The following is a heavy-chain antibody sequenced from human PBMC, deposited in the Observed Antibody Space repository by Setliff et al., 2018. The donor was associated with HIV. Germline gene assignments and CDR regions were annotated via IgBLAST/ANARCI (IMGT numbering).Heavy chain of an antibody. CDR1: GGSISSYY. D-gene: IGHD3-22*01. V-gene: IGHV4-59*01. CDR2: NYYSGST. J-gene: IGHJ4*02. CDR3: ARGRPDDSVGFGY. Sequence: SETLSLTCTVSGGSISSYYWSWIRQPPGKGLEWIGYNYYSGSTNYNPSLKSRVTISVDTSKNQFSLKLTSVTAADTAVYYCARGRPDDSVGFGYWGQGTLVTVSS.